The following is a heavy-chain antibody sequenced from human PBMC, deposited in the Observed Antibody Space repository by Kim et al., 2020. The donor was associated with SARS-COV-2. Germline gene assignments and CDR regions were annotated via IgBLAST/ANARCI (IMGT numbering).Heavy chain of an antibody. D-gene: IGHD3-3*01. J-gene: IGHJ4*02. CDR3: VKDLEPCETEGNTGLDY. V-gene: IGHV3-9*01. CDR1: GFIFGDYA. CDR2: LSWSSGRI. Sequence: GGSLRLSCAASGFIFGDYAMHWVRQTPGKGLEWVSGLSWSSGRIYYADSVKGRYTISRDNAKNSLYLQMDSLRAEDTALYYCVKDLEPCETEGNTGLDYWGQGTLVTVSS.